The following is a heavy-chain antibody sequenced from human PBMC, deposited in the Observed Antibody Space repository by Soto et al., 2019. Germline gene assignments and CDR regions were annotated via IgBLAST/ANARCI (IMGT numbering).Heavy chain of an antibody. V-gene: IGHV1-18*01. Sequence: GASVKVSCKASGYTFTRSGISWVRQAPGQGLEWMGWISTYNGDTNYAQTFQGRVTMTTDTSTSTVHMEVRSLRSDGTAVYYCAREGLVLVPTTVNSDYYYYAMDVWGQGTTVTVSS. CDR1: GYTFTRSG. CDR3: AREGLVLVPTTVNSDYYYYAMDV. J-gene: IGHJ6*02. D-gene: IGHD2-2*01. CDR2: ISTYNGDT.